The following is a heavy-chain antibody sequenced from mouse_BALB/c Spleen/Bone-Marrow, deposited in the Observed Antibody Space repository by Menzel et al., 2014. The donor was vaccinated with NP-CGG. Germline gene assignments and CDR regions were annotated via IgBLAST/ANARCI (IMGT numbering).Heavy chain of an antibody. CDR2: IYPGTGST. CDR3: ARWLLLDY. J-gene: IGHJ2*01. Sequence: GSELVRPGASVKLSCKASGYTYTSYWMHWVKQRPGQGLEWIGDIYPGTGSTNYDEKFKTKATLTVDTSSSTAYMQLGSLTSEDSAVYYCARWLLLDYWGQGTTLTVSS. V-gene: IGHV1S22*01. CDR1: GYTYTSYW. D-gene: IGHD2-3*01.